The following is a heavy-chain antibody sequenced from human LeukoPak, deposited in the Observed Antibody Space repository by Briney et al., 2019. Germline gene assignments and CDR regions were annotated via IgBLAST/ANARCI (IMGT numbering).Heavy chain of an antibody. CDR1: GFTFSSYS. CDR3: AKEMGYCTGGSCYRWFDS. Sequence: GGSLRLSCAASGFTFSSYSMSWVRQAPGKGPDWLSYISTSSTTKYYADSVKGRFTFSRDDAKNSLSLQMNSLRADDTAVYYCAKEMGYCTGGSCYRWFDSWGQGTLVTVPS. CDR2: ISTSSTTK. J-gene: IGHJ5*01. V-gene: IGHV3-48*01. D-gene: IGHD2-15*01.